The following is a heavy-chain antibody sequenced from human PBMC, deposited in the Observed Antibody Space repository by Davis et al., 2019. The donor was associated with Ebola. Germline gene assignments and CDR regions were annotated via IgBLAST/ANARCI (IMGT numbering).Heavy chain of an antibody. CDR3: ARTGYFGISEAFDI. V-gene: IGHV1-3*01. CDR2: INAGNGNT. CDR1: GFTFTSYA. J-gene: IGHJ3*02. D-gene: IGHD3-9*01. Sequence: GGSLRLSCAASGFTFTSYAMHWVRQAPGQRLEWMGWINAGNGNTKYSQKFQGRVTITRDTSASTAYMELSSLRSEDTAVYYCARTGYFGISEAFDIWGQGTMVTVSS.